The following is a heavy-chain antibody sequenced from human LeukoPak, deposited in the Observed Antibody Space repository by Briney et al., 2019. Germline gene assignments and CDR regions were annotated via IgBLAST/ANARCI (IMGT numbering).Heavy chain of an antibody. CDR3: ARVLDLGSSSWYYYFDY. CDR1: GFTFSSYS. CDR2: ISSSSSTI. Sequence: GGSLRLSCAASGFTFSSYSVNWVRQAPGKGLEWVSYISSSSSTIYYADSVKGRFTISRDNAKNSLYLQMNSLRAEDTAVYYCARVLDLGSSSWYYYFDYWGQGTLVTVSS. J-gene: IGHJ4*02. D-gene: IGHD6-13*01. V-gene: IGHV3-48*01.